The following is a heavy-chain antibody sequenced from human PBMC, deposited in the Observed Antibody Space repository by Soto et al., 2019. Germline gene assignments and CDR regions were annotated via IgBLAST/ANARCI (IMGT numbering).Heavy chain of an antibody. CDR2: IYPSDSDT. Sequence: GESLKISCKGSGYNFAGYWIAWVRQMPGKGLELMGIIYPSDSDTRYRPSFQGQVTISADKSISSAYLQWSSLRASDTAMYYCARGGVSTRTFDYWGQGTSVTVSS. CDR3: ARGGVSTRTFDY. J-gene: IGHJ4*02. D-gene: IGHD3-3*01. V-gene: IGHV5-51*01. CDR1: GYNFAGYW.